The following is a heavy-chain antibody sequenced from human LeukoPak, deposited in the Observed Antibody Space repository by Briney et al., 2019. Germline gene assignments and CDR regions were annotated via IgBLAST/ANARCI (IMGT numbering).Heavy chain of an antibody. J-gene: IGHJ3*02. Sequence: PSETLSLTCTVSGGSISSSSDYWGWIRQPPGKGLEWIGSVYYSGSTYYNPSLKSRVTISVDTSKNQFSLKLSSVTAADTVVYYCARTPPMGAAAGSDAFDIWGQGTMVTVSS. CDR2: VYYSGST. D-gene: IGHD6-13*01. CDR1: GGSISSSSDY. CDR3: ARTPPMGAAAGSDAFDI. V-gene: IGHV4-39*07.